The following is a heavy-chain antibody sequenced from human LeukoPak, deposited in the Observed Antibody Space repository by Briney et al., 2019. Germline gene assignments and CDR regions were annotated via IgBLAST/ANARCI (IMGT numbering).Heavy chain of an antibody. CDR3: AKIGVGGNSRPPADY. Sequence: GGSLRLSCAASGFTFSTYGMTWVRQAPGKGLEWVSAISGSAATTFYADSVKGRFTISRDNSKNTLYLQMNSLRAEDTAVYYCAKIGVGGNSRPPADYWGQGTLVTVSS. J-gene: IGHJ4*02. CDR2: ISGSAATT. D-gene: IGHD4-23*01. V-gene: IGHV3-23*01. CDR1: GFTFSTYG.